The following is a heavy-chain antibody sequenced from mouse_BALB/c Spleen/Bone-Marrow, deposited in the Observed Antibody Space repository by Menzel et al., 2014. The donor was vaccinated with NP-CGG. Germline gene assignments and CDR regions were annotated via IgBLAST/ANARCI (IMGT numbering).Heavy chain of an antibody. Sequence: EVKLMESGGGLAKPGGSLQLSCAASGFTFSTYAMSWVRQTPEKRLEWVATISSSGSYTYYPDSVKGRFTISRDNAKNTLYLQMSSLRSEDTAMFYCSRQRMITTYFDVWGAGTTVTVSS. CDR1: GFTFSTYA. CDR2: ISSSGSYT. D-gene: IGHD2-4*01. J-gene: IGHJ1*01. V-gene: IGHV5-9-3*01. CDR3: SRQRMITTYFDV.